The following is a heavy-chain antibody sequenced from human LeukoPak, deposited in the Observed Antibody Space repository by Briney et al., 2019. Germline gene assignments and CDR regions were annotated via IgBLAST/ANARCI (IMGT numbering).Heavy chain of an antibody. Sequence: SETLSLTCTVSGDSLSSYYWSWIRQPPGKGLEWIGYIYYSGSTNYSPSLKSRVTISVDTSKNQFSLKLSSVTAADTAVYYCARGTIAVAGPRYNWFDPWGQGTLVTVSS. CDR2: IYYSGST. CDR3: ARGTIAVAGPRYNWFDP. J-gene: IGHJ5*02. CDR1: GDSLSSYY. V-gene: IGHV4-59*01. D-gene: IGHD6-19*01.